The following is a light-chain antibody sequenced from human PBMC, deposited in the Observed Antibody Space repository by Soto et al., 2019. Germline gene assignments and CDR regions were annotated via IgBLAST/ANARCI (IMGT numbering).Light chain of an antibody. V-gene: IGKV3-11*01. Sequence: EIVLTQSPATLSLSPGERATLSCRASQSVSSYLAWYQQKPGQAPRLLIYDASNRATGIPARFSGSGSGTDFTLTISSLEPEDFAIYYCQQRSNWPRVTFGGGNKVEIK. CDR1: QSVSSY. CDR3: QQRSNWPRVT. J-gene: IGKJ4*01. CDR2: DAS.